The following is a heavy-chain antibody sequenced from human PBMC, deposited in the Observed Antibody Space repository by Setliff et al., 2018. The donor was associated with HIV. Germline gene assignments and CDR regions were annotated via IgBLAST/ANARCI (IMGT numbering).Heavy chain of an antibody. Sequence: SVKVSCKASGNTFNVYAISWVRQAPGQGLEWVGGLSPIRSITNYAQKFQGRVTITADKSTSTAYMELSSLSSEDTAVYYCAGERGARAMVDHYYYYMDVWGKGTTVTVSS. D-gene: IGHD5-18*01. CDR1: GNTFNVYA. CDR3: AGERGARAMVDHYYYYMDV. V-gene: IGHV1-69*10. J-gene: IGHJ6*03. CDR2: LSPIRSIT.